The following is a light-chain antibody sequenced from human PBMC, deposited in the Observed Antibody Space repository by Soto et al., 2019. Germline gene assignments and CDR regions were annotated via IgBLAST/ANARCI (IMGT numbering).Light chain of an antibody. CDR1: SSNIGSNY. V-gene: IGLV1-47*01. CDR3: AGWDDSLSGVV. CDR2: RNS. Sequence: QSVLTQPPSASGTPGQRVTISCSGSSSNIGSNYVYWYQQLPGTVPQLLIYRNSERPSGVPDRFSGSKSGTSASLAISGLRSEDGADYYCAGWDDSLSGVVFGGGTKLTVL. J-gene: IGLJ2*01.